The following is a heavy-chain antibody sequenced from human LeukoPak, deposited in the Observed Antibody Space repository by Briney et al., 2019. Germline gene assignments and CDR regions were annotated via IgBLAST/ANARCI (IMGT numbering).Heavy chain of an antibody. D-gene: IGHD6-19*01. CDR3: ARDRDSSGWYLGGDY. CDR2: ISYDGSNK. V-gene: IGHV3-30-3*01. CDR1: GFIFRNYA. Sequence: GRSLRLSCAASGFIFRNYAMHWVRQAPGKGLEWVAVISYDGSNKYYADSVKGRFTISRDNSKSTLYLQINSLRVEDTAVYYCARDRDSSGWYLGGDYWGQGTLVTVSS. J-gene: IGHJ4*02.